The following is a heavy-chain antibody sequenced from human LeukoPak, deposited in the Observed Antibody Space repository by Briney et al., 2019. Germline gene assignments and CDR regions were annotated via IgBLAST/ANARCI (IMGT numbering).Heavy chain of an antibody. V-gene: IGHV5-51*01. CDR3: ARHLRSAYYDYVWGSYRSGHYFDY. J-gene: IGHJ4*02. Sequence: GESLKISCKGSGYSFTSYWIGWVRQMPGKGMEWMGIIYPGDSDTRYSPSFQGQVTISADKSISTAYLQWSSLKASDTAMYYCARHLRSAYYDYVWGSYRSGHYFDYWGQGTLVTVSS. CDR2: IYPGDSDT. CDR1: GYSFTSYW. D-gene: IGHD3-16*02.